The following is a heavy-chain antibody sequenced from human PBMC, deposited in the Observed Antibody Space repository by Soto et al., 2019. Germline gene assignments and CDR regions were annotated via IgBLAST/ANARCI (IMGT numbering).Heavy chain of an antibody. D-gene: IGHD3-16*01. CDR1: GTSVSCYY. J-gene: IGHJ4*02. CDR2: VYDSGST. CDR3: ARDRGTYDFAYVY. Sequence: SETLSLTCTVSGTSVSCYYWSWIRQPPGKGLEWIGHVYDSGSTNYSPSLKSRVSMSLDTSTNQVSLNLSSVTPADTAIYYCARDRGTYDFAYVYWGQGTLVTVSS. V-gene: IGHV4-59*02.